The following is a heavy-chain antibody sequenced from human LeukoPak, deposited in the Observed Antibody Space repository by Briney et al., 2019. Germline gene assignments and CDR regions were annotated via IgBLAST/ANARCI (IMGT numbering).Heavy chain of an antibody. CDR3: ASGSYYATYFQH. Sequence: PSETLSLTCTVSGGSISSHYWSWIRQPPGKGLEWIGYIYYSGSTNYNPSLKSRVTISVDTSKNQFSLKLSSVTAADTAVYYCASGSYYATYFQHWGQGTLVTVSS. V-gene: IGHV4-59*11. J-gene: IGHJ1*01. CDR2: IYYSGST. CDR1: GGSISSHY. D-gene: IGHD1-26*01.